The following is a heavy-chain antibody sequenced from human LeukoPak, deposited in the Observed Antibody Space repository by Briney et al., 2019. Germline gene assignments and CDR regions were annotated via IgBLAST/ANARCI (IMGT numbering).Heavy chain of an antibody. CDR3: AREVAAAGRDGNSDY. CDR2: IIPIFGTA. J-gene: IGHJ4*02. CDR1: GGTFSSYA. V-gene: IGHV1-69*05. Sequence: GASVKVSCKASGGTFSSYAISWVRQAPGQGLEWMGRIIPIFGTANYAQKFQGRVTITTDESTSTAYMELSSLRSEDTAVYYCAREVAAAGRDGNSDYWGQGTLVTVSS. D-gene: IGHD6-13*01.